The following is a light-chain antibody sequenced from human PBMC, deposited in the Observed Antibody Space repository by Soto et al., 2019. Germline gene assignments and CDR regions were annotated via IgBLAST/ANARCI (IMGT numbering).Light chain of an antibody. J-gene: IGKJ1*01. Sequence: DIQMTQSPSTLSGSLGDRVTITCRASQTISSWLAWYQQKPGKAPNLLIYKASTLKSGVPSRFSGSGSGTEFTLTIISLQPDDVATYYCKHYNSYSEAFGQGPKVELK. V-gene: IGKV1-5*03. CDR2: KAS. CDR1: QTISSW. CDR3: KHYNSYSEA.